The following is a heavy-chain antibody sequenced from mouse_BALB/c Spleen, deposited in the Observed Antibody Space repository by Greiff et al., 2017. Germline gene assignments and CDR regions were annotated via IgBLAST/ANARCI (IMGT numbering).Heavy chain of an antibody. Sequence: VQLVESGAELAKPGASVKMSCKASGYTFTSYWMHWVKQRPGQGLEWIGYINPSTGYTEYNQKFKDKATLTADKSSSTAYMQLSSLTSEDSAVYYCARREYGKSMDYWGQGTSVTVSS. J-gene: IGHJ4*01. CDR2: INPSTGYT. V-gene: IGHV1-7*01. CDR1: GYTFTSYW. CDR3: ARREYGKSMDY. D-gene: IGHD2-10*02.